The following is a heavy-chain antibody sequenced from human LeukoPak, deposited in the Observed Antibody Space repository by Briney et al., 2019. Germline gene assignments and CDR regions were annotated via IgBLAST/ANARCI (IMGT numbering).Heavy chain of an antibody. J-gene: IGHJ4*02. D-gene: IGHD3-3*01. CDR3: ARTIQYDFWSGYSNYYYFDY. Sequence: PSETLSLTCAVSGGSISSGGYSWSWIRQPPGKGLEWIGYIYHSGSTYYNPSLKSRVTISVDTSKNQFSLKLSSVTAADTAVYYCARTIQYDFWSGYSNYYYFDYWGQGTLVTVSS. V-gene: IGHV4-30-2*01. CDR2: IYHSGST. CDR1: GGSISSGGYS.